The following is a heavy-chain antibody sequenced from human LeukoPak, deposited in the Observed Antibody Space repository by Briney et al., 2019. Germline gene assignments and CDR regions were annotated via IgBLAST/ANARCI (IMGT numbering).Heavy chain of an antibody. J-gene: IGHJ6*02. Sequence: SVKVSCKASGGTCSSYASSWVRQARGQGGEWMGGIIPIFGRANYAQKLQGGVTITADESTSAAYMELSSLRSADTAVYYCARDPPIYYYDSSGYSGAFCMDVWGQGTTVTVSS. CDR2: IIPIFGRA. D-gene: IGHD3-22*01. CDR3: ARDPPIYYYDSSGYSGAFCMDV. CDR1: GGTCSSYA. V-gene: IGHV1-69*13.